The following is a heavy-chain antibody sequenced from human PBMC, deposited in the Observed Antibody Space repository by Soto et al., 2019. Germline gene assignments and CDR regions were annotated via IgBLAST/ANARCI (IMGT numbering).Heavy chain of an antibody. CDR1: GYTFTSYG. D-gene: IGHD6-19*01. Sequence: ASVKVSCRASGYTFTSYGISWVRQAPGQGLAWKGWISAYNGNTNSAQKLQGRVTMPTDTSTSTAYMELRILRSDDTAAYYCARSSGIAVAATKDYLGQGTRVTVAS. J-gene: IGHJ4*02. CDR2: ISAYNGNT. V-gene: IGHV1-18*01. CDR3: ARSSGIAVAATKDY.